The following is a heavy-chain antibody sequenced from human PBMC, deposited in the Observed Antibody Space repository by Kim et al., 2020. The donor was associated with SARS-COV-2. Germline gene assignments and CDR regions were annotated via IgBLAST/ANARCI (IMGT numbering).Heavy chain of an antibody. D-gene: IGHD2-15*01. Sequence: GGSLRLSCAASGFSVTDYYMSRIRQAPGKGLEWISYISWSGNTVFYADSVEGRFTMSRDSAMNSVFLQMNSLRADDTAVYYCVRDGVVTGDYDYYGMDV. J-gene: IGHJ6*01. CDR1: GFSVTDYY. V-gene: IGHV3-11*01. CDR3: VRDGVVTGDYDYYGMDV. CDR2: ISWSGNTV.